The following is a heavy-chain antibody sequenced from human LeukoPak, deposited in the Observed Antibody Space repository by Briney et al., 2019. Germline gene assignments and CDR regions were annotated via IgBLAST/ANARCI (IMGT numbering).Heavy chain of an antibody. Sequence: GGSLRLSCAASGLPFATYAMSWVRRAPGKGLEWVSSISIGGETAFYADSVKGRFTISKDNSKNTLYLQMNSLRAEDTAVYYCAEGFRFHDYWGQGVLVTVSS. V-gene: IGHV3-23*01. CDR2: ISIGGETA. D-gene: IGHD2-21*01. CDR3: AEGFRFHDY. CDR1: GLPFATYA. J-gene: IGHJ4*02.